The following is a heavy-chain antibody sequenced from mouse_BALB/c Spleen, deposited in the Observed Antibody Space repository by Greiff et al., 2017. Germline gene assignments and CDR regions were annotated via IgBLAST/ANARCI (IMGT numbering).Heavy chain of an antibody. V-gene: IGHV14-3*02. CDR3: AHYYGSRYFDY. Sequence: VQLQQSGAELVKPGASVKLSCTASGFNIKDTYMHWVKQRPEQGLEWIGRIDPANGNTKYDPKFQGKATITADTSSNTAYLQLSSLTSEDTAVYYCAHYYGSRYFDYWGQGTTLTVSS. J-gene: IGHJ2*01. CDR2: IDPANGNT. D-gene: IGHD1-1*01. CDR1: GFNIKDTY.